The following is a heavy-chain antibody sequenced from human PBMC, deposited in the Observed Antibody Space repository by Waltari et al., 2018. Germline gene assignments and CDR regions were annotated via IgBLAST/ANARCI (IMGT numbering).Heavy chain of an antibody. CDR3: AGYDILTGYFSGYFDY. V-gene: IGHV4-59*01. CDR2: IYYSGST. Sequence: QVQLQESGPGLVKPSETLSLTCTVSGGSISSYYWSWIRQPPGKGLEWIGYIYYSGSTNYNPSLKSRVTISVDTSKNQFSLKLSSVTAADTAVYYCAGYDILTGYFSGYFDYWGQGTLVTVSS. D-gene: IGHD3-9*01. J-gene: IGHJ4*02. CDR1: GGSISSYY.